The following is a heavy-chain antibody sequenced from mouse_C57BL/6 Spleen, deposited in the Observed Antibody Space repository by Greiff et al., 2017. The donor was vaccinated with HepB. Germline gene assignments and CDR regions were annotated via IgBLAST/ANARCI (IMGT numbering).Heavy chain of an antibody. CDR2: IRSKSSNYAT. J-gene: IGHJ4*01. CDR1: GLTFNTYA. CDR3: VRSYGSSYVSYYAMDY. Sequence: EVQLVESGGGLVQPKGSLKLSCAASGLTFNTYAMHWVRQAPGKGLEWVARIRSKSSNYATYYADSVKDRFTISRDDSQSMLYLQMNNLKTEDTAMYYCVRSYGSSYVSYYAMDYWGQGTSVTVSS. D-gene: IGHD1-1*01. V-gene: IGHV10-3*01.